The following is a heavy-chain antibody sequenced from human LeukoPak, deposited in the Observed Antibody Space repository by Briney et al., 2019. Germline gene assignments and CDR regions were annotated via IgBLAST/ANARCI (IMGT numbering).Heavy chain of an antibody. J-gene: IGHJ4*02. CDR2: INHSGST. D-gene: IGHD3-3*01. CDR3: ARVRDDFWSPDY. CDR1: GGSFSGYY. V-gene: IGHV4-34*01. Sequence: SETLSLTCAVYGGSFSGYYWSWIRQPSGKGLEWIGEINHSGSTNYNPSLKSRVTISVDTSKNQFSLKLSSVTAADTAVYYCARVRDDFWSPDYWGRGTLVTVSS.